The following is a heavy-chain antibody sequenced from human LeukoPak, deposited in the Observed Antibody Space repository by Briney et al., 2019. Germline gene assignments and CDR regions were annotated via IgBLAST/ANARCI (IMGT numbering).Heavy chain of an antibody. CDR2: INHSGST. J-gene: IGHJ6*02. CDR3: ARARPPPMVRGVIITLMDV. D-gene: IGHD3-10*01. CDR1: GGSFSGYY. Sequence: SETLSPTCAVYGGSFSGYYRSWIRQPPGKGLEWIGEINHSGSTNYNPSLKSRVTISVDTSKNQFSLKLSSVTAADTAVYYCARARPPPMVRGVIITLMDVWGQGTTVTVSS. V-gene: IGHV4-34*01.